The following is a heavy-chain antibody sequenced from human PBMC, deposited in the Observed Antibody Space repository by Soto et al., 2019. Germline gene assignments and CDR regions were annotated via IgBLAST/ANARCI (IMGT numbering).Heavy chain of an antibody. CDR2: IYYSGST. D-gene: IGHD6-19*01. J-gene: IGHJ4*02. CDR1: GGSISSYY. V-gene: IGHV4-59*08. CDR3: ASQVGGWAPWYFDY. Sequence: QVQLQESGPGLVKPSETLSLTCTVSGGSISSYYWSWIRQPPGKGLEWIGYIYYSGSTNYNPSLKRRVPIAVDTANNRFSLKLSSVTAADTAVYYCASQVGGWAPWYFDYWGQGTLVTVSS.